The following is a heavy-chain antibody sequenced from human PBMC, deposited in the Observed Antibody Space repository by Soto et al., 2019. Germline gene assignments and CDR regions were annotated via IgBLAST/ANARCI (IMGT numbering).Heavy chain of an antibody. CDR3: ATQEVGGSYVYTFDP. Sequence: SETLSLTCTVSGGSINSYYWSWIRQPPGKGLEWIGYIYYSGSTYYNPSLKSRVTISVDTSKNQFSLKLSSVTAADTAVYYCATQEVGGSYVYTFDPWGQGTLVTVSS. CDR2: IYYSGST. V-gene: IGHV4-59*04. D-gene: IGHD1-26*01. CDR1: GGSINSYY. J-gene: IGHJ5*02.